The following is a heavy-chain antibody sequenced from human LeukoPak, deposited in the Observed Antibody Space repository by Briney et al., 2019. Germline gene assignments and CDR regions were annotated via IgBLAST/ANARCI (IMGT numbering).Heavy chain of an antibody. D-gene: IGHD5-24*01. CDR2: ICCSGTT. Sequence: SETLSLTCTVSGGSISSYYWSWIRQPPGKGLEWIGRICCSGTTNYNPSLKSRVTMSVDTSKNQLSLKLSSVTAADTAVYYCARGKDGYADFDCWGQGTLVTVSS. J-gene: IGHJ4*02. V-gene: IGHV4-4*07. CDR3: ARGKDGYADFDC. CDR1: GGSISSYY.